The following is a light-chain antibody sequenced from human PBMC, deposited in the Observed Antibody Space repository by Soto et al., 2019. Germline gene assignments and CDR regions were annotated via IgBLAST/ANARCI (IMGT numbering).Light chain of an antibody. CDR1: SSNIGAGYD. V-gene: IGLV1-40*01. CDR2: ANV. CDR3: QSYDSSLTVV. J-gene: IGLJ2*01. Sequence: QSVLTQPPSVSGAPGQRVTISCTGSSSNIGAGYDVHWYQQLPGTAPKLLIYANVYRPSGVPDRLSGSKSGTSASLAITGLQAEDEGDYYCQSYDSSLTVVFGGGTKVTVL.